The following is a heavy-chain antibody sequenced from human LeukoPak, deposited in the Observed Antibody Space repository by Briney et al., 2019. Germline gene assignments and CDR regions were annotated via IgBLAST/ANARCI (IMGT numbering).Heavy chain of an antibody. J-gene: IGHJ4*02. D-gene: IGHD3-22*01. Sequence: ASETLSLTCTVSGGSINSSSYYWGWIHQSPGKGLEWIGSIYYSGTTYYNPSLKSRVTISVDTSKNQFSLKLSSVTAADTAVYYCAREGGDSSGYYHDYWGQGTLVSVSS. V-gene: IGHV4-39*07. CDR3: AREGGDSSGYYHDY. CDR1: GGSINSSSYY. CDR2: IYYSGTT.